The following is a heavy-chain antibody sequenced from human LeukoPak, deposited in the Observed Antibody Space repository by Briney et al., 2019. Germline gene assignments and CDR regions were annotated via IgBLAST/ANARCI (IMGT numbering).Heavy chain of an antibody. V-gene: IGHV3-48*01. CDR1: GFTFSSYS. J-gene: IGHJ4*02. CDR2: ISSSSTI. D-gene: IGHD6-25*01. Sequence: GSLRLSCAASGFTFSSYSMNWVRQAPGKGLEWVSYISSSSTIYYADSVKGRFTISRDNAKNSLYLQMNSLRAEDTAVYYCATEGEQRLDYWGQGTLVTVSS. CDR3: ATEGEQRLDY.